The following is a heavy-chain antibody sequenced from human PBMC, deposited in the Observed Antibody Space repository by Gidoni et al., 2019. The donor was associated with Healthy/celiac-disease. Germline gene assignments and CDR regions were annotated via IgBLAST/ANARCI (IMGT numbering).Heavy chain of an antibody. V-gene: IGHV3-33*01. CDR1: GFTFSSYG. Sequence: QVQLVESGGGVVQPGRSLRLSCAASGFTFSSYGMHWGRQAPGQGLEWVAVIWYDGSNKYDADSVKGRFTISRDNSKNTLYLQMNSLRAEDTAVYYCARGPEEWELPRAYGMDVWGQGTTVTVSS. CDR2: IWYDGSNK. J-gene: IGHJ6*02. D-gene: IGHD1-26*01. CDR3: ARGPEEWELPRAYGMDV.